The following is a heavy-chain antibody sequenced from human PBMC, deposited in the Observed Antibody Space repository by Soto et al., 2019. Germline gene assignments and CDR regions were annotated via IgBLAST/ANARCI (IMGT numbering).Heavy chain of an antibody. CDR1: GFTFDDYA. CDR3: AKDAITMVRGVISYYGMDV. Sequence: EVQLVESGGGLVQPGRSLRLSCAASGFTFDDYAMHWVRQAPGKGLEWVSGISWNSGSIGYADSVKGRFTISIDNAKNSLYLQMNSLRAEDTALYYCAKDAITMVRGVISYYGMDVWGQGTTVTVSS. J-gene: IGHJ6*02. V-gene: IGHV3-9*01. D-gene: IGHD3-10*01. CDR2: ISWNSGSI.